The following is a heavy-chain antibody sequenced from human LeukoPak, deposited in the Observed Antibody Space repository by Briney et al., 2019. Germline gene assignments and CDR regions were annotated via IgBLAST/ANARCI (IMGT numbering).Heavy chain of an antibody. Sequence: ASVKVSCTGSGDTFSRYYMHWVRQAPGQGLEWMGIINPSGSSTRNAQKFQGRVTLTRDTSTSTVYMELSSLSSDDTAVYFCASGFYYFEYWGQGTLVTVST. CDR1: GDTFSRYY. D-gene: IGHD3-3*01. CDR3: ASGFYYFEY. J-gene: IGHJ4*02. CDR2: INPSGSST. V-gene: IGHV1-46*01.